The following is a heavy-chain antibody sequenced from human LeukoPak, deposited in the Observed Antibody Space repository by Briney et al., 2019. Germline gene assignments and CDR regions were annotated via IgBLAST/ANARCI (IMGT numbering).Heavy chain of an antibody. J-gene: IGHJ6*03. Sequence: SETLSLTYTVSGGSISSGSYYWSWIRQPAGKGLEWIGRIYTSGSTNYNPSLKSRVTISVDTSKNQFSLKLSSVTAADTAVYYCARAPGYYYYMDVWGKGTTVTVSS. CDR3: ARAPGYYYYMDV. CDR1: GGSISSGSYY. V-gene: IGHV4-61*02. CDR2: IYTSGST.